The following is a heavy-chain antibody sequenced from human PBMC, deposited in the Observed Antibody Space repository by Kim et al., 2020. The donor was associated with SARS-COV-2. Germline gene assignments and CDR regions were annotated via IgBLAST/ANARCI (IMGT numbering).Heavy chain of an antibody. D-gene: IGHD1-1*01. CDR3: VRDVGNRRGFVY. Sequence: SETLSLTCTVSGDSISSSPYYWDWIRQPPGKGLKWIGSIHNSGNTYYNPSLKIRVTISVDTSKDQFSLRLSSVTAADTAVYYCVRDVGNRRGFVYWGQG. V-gene: IGHV4-39*07. CDR1: GDSISSSPYY. CDR2: IHNSGNT. J-gene: IGHJ4*02.